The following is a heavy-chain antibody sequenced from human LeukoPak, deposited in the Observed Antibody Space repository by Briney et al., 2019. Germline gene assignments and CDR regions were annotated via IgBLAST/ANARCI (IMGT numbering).Heavy chain of an antibody. J-gene: IGHJ6*02. V-gene: IGHV1-69*13. CDR3: ANAFRDGYNLQYYYYYYGMDV. CDR1: GGTFSSYA. Sequence: SVKVSCKASGGTFSSYAISWVRQAPGQGLEWMGGIIPIFGTANYAQKFQGRVTITADESTSTAYMELSSLRSEDTAVYYCANAFRDGYNLQYYYYYYGMDVWGQGTTVTVPS. CDR2: IIPIFGTA. D-gene: IGHD5-24*01.